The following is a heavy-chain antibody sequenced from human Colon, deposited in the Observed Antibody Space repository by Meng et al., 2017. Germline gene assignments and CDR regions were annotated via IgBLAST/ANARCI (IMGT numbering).Heavy chain of an antibody. CDR1: GCALSSGDW. J-gene: IGHJ5*02. Sequence: QVQVQVPGPGDAKPSATVYITCAGSGCALSSGDWASWVGQHAGKGLEWIAEIDHTGNTNYNPSPTSRVTISVDKSKNQFSLKLSFMTAADTAVYYCVRVGPGELPTFFDPWGQGTLVTVSS. CDR2: IDHTGNT. CDR3: VRVGPGELPTFFDP. V-gene: IGHV4-4*02. D-gene: IGHD1-7*01.